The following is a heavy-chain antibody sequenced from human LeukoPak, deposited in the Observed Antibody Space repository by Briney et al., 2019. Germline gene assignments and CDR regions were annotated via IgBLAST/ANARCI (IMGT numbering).Heavy chain of an antibody. V-gene: IGHV4-38-2*01. CDR2: IYGTGST. Sequence: ASETLSLTCAVSGYSLGKNYYWGWIRQPPGKGLERIGRIYGTGSTSYNPSLMNRVTMSVDTSKNHFSLKLTSVTAADTAVYYCARYDSRGSASTRFDYWGQGILVTISS. D-gene: IGHD3-16*01. J-gene: IGHJ4*02. CDR1: GYSLGKNYY. CDR3: ARYDSRGSASTRFDY.